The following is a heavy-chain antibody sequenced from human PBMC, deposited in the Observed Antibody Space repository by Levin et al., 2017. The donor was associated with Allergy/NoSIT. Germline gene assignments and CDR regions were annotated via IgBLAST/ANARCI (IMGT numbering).Heavy chain of an antibody. J-gene: IGHJ4*02. D-gene: IGHD6-13*01. CDR2: ISSRGETT. V-gene: IGHV3-48*03. Sequence: GESLKISCAASGFIFSRYEMYWVRRAPGKGLEYISYISSRGETTHYADSLKGRFTISRDTPTNSVYMQMNSLRAEDTAVYQCVGLDSLGAAGDGRDSWGQGTLVTVSS. CDR1: GFIFSRYE. CDR3: VGLDSLGAAGDGRDS.